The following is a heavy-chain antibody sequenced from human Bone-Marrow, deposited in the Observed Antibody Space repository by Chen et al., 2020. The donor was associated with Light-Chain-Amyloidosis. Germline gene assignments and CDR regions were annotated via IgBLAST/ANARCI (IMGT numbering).Heavy chain of an antibody. CDR2: INHSGST. J-gene: IGHJ4*02. V-gene: IGHV4-34*01. Sequence: QVQLQQWGAGLLKPSETLSLTCAVYGGSFSGYYWSWIRQPPGKGLEWIGEINHSGSTNYNPSLKSRVTISVDTSKNQFSLKLSSVTAADTAVYYCARGESVYRNGNDFFYEWGQGTLVTVSS. CDR1: GGSFSGYY. CDR3: ARGESVYRNGNDFFYE. D-gene: IGHD5-18*01.